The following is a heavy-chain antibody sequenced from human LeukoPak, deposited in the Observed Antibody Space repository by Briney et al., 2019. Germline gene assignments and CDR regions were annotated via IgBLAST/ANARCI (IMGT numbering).Heavy chain of an antibody. D-gene: IGHD6-19*01. CDR2: IFYTGNT. CDR1: GGSIISFY. CDR3: SRESVAVAGSADNWFDP. V-gene: IGHV4-59*01. Sequence: SETLSLTCTVSGGSIISFYWSWIRQVPGKGLEWIGYIFYTGNTYYNPSLKSRVTISVDTSNNQFSLRLSSVTAADTAVYYCSRESVAVAGSADNWFDPWGQGTLVTVSS. J-gene: IGHJ5*02.